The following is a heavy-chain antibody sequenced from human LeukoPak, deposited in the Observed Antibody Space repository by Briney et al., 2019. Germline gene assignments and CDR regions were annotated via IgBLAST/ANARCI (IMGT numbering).Heavy chain of an antibody. Sequence: ASVKVSCKVSGYTLTELSMHWERQAPGQGLEWMGWINPKSGGTNYQQKFQGRVTMTRDTSISTAYMELSRLRSDDTAVYYCARGSTYYYGSGSYPYWGQGTLVTVSS. V-gene: IGHV1-2*02. CDR3: ARGSTYYYGSGSYPY. J-gene: IGHJ4*02. D-gene: IGHD3-10*01. CDR1: GYTLTELS. CDR2: INPKSGGT.